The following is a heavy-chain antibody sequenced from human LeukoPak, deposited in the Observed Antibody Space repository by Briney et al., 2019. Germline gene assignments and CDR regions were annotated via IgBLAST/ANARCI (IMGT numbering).Heavy chain of an antibody. CDR2: ISDSGRNT. CDR1: GFTFTSYA. D-gene: IGHD5-24*01. V-gene: IGHV3-23*01. CDR3: AKRLRDGYNSPIDY. Sequence: SGGSLRLSCAASGFTFTSYAMNWVRQAPGKGLEWVSGISDSGRNTYYADSVNGRFTISRDISKNTVYLQMNSLRAEDTALYYCAKRLRDGYNSPIDYWGQGALVTVSS. J-gene: IGHJ4*02.